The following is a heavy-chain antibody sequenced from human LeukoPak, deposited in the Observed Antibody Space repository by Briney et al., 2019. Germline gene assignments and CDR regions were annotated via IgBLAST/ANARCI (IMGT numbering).Heavy chain of an antibody. Sequence: SETLSLTCTGSGGSISSYYGRWIRQPPGKGLEWIAYISHSGGTYYDPSLKSRATISLDTSRNQFSLQLSSVPAPDTAVYYCAREGDSVDYWGQGTLVTVSS. CDR1: GGSISSYY. CDR3: AREGDSVDY. D-gene: IGHD2-15*01. J-gene: IGHJ4*02. V-gene: IGHV4-4*09. CDR2: ISHSGGT.